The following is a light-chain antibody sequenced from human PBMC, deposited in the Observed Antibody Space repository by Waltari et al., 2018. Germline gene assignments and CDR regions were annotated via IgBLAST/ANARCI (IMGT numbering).Light chain of an antibody. Sequence: ELVLTQSPGTLSLSPGDRATLSCRASQSVSGSYLAWYQQKPGQAPRLLIYGASYRATGIPVRFSGSGSGTDFTLTISRLEPEDFAVFYCQQYGSSPATFGQGTRLEIK. CDR1: QSVSGSY. CDR2: GAS. V-gene: IGKV3-20*01. CDR3: QQYGSSPAT. J-gene: IGKJ5*01.